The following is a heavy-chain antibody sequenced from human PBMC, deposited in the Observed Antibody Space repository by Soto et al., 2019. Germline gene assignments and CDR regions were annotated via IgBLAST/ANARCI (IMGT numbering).Heavy chain of an antibody. J-gene: IGHJ4*02. CDR2: ISYGGSNK. D-gene: IGHD6-6*01. V-gene: IGHV3-30-3*01. CDR1: GFTFSSYA. CDR3: ARDLGAARPGSYFDY. Sequence: QVQLVESGGGVVQPGRSLRLSCAASGFTFSSYAMHWVRQAPGKGLEWVAVISYGGSNKYYADSVKGRFTISRDNSKNTLYLQMNSLRAEDTAVYYCARDLGAARPGSYFDYWGQGTLVTVSS.